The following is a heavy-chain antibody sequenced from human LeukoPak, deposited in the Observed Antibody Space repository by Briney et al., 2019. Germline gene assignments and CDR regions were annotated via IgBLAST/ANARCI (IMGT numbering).Heavy chain of an antibody. D-gene: IGHD6-19*01. V-gene: IGHV3-73*01. Sequence: GGSLKLSCAASGFIFSGSDMHWVRQASAKGLEWVGRITTKANNYATAYGASVKGRFTISRDDSENTAYLQMNSLKTEDTAVYYCTTYRSGHYWGQGTLVTVSS. CDR1: GFIFSGSD. J-gene: IGHJ4*02. CDR3: TTYRSGHY. CDR2: ITTKANNYAT.